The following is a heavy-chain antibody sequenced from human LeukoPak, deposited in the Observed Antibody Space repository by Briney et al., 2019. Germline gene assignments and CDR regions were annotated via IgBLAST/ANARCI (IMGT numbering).Heavy chain of an antibody. D-gene: IGHD1-26*01. CDR1: GYIFPTYL. CDR2: IYPGDSDT. V-gene: IGHV5-51*01. J-gene: IGHJ4*01. CDR3: ERHREVSGNFYINY. Sequence: VESPDLYCKGSGYIFPTYLITWLPQMPGKGLEWMGIIYPGDSDTRYSPSFQAQVTISADKSITTASLPWSSWKGSDSPIYNCERHREVSGNFYINYWGHGELCTVSS.